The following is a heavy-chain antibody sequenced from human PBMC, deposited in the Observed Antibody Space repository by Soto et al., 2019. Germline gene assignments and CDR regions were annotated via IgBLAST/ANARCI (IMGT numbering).Heavy chain of an antibody. CDR3: ERRLGRGWLDP. V-gene: IGHV5-51*01. CDR2: IWPRDSDT. J-gene: IGHJ5*02. Sequence: GESLKISCKGSGYSFSDNWMGWVRQTPGKGLEWMGIIWPRDSDTRYSPSFQGQVTISADRSISTAYLQWSSLKASDTGMYYCERRLGRGWLDPWGQGTLVTVYS. D-gene: IGHD7-27*01. CDR1: GYSFSDNW.